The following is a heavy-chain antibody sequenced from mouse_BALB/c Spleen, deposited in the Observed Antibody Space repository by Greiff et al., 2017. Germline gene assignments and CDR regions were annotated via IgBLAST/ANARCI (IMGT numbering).Heavy chain of an antibody. V-gene: IGHV1-37*01. J-gene: IGHJ4*01. Sequence: EVQLHQSGPELVKPGASVKISCKASGYSFTGYFMNWVKQSHGKSLEWIGRINPYNGDTFYNQKFKGKATLTVDKSSSTAHMELLSLTSEDSAVYYCGKNYGNYVYAMDYWGQGTSVTVSS. CDR2: INPYNGDT. CDR1: GYSFTGYF. CDR3: GKNYGNYVYAMDY. D-gene: IGHD2-1*01.